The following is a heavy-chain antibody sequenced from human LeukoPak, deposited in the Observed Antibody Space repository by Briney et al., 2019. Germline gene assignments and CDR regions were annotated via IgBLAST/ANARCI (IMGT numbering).Heavy chain of an antibody. CDR3: ARDANFWSGYYRDYYYYMDV. CDR1: GFTFSSYW. Sequence: PGGSLRLSCAASGFTFSSYWMSWVRQAPGKGLEWVASIKQDGSEKYYVDSVKGRFTISRDNAKNSLYLQMNSLRAEDTAVYYCARDANFWSGYYRDYYYYMDVWGKGTTVTASS. D-gene: IGHD3-3*01. V-gene: IGHV3-7*01. J-gene: IGHJ6*03. CDR2: IKQDGSEK.